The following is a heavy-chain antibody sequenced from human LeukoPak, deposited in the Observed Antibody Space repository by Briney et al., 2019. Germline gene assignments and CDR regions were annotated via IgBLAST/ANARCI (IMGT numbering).Heavy chain of an antibody. CDR1: GGSVSSGSYY. CDR2: IFYSGST. CDR3: AGGQRQYGYGYYLDY. D-gene: IGHD5-18*01. V-gene: IGHV4-61*01. J-gene: IGHJ4*02. Sequence: SETLSLTCTVSGGSVSSGSYYWSWTRQPPGKGLEWIGYIFYSGSTNYNPSLKSRVTISVDTSKNQFSLKLSSVTAADTAVYYCAGGQRQYGYGYYLDYWGQGTLVTVSS.